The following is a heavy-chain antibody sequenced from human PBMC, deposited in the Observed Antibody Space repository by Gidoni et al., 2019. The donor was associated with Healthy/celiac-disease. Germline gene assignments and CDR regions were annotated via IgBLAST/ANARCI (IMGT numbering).Heavy chain of an antibody. CDR3: ARVGGGFGPRTFDY. D-gene: IGHD3-10*01. Sequence: QLQLQESGPGLVKPSATLSITCPVSGGSLSSTSYYWGWIRQPPGKGLEWIGSIYYSGSTYYNPSLKSRGTISVDTSKNQFSLKLSSGTAADTAVYDCARVGGGFGPRTFDYWGQGTLVTVSS. CDR2: IYYSGST. J-gene: IGHJ4*02. V-gene: IGHV4-39*01. CDR1: GGSLSSTSYY.